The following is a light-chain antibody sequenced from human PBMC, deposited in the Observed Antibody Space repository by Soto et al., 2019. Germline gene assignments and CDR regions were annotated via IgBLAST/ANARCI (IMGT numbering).Light chain of an antibody. V-gene: IGKV1-9*01. CDR3: QQLNSYPRT. CDR2: GTS. J-gene: IGKJ3*01. CDR1: QGISSD. Sequence: DIQLTQSPSFLSASVGDRVAITCRASQGISSDLAWYQQKPGKAPNLLIYGTSTLQSGVPSRFSGSGSGTEFTLTISSLQPEDFATYYCQQLNSYPRTFGPGTKVDIK.